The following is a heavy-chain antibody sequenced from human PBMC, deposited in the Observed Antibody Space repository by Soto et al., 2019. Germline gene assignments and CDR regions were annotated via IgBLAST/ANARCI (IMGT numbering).Heavy chain of an antibody. CDR1: GFTFSNYG. J-gene: IGHJ6*02. Sequence: PGGSLRLSCAASGFTFSNYGMHWVGQAPGKGLEWVAVIWYDGSNKYYADSVKGRFTISRDNSKNTLYLQMNSLRAEDTAVYYCARAAVSDGMDVWGQGTTVTVSS. CDR2: IWYDGSNK. V-gene: IGHV3-33*01. CDR3: ARAAVSDGMDV.